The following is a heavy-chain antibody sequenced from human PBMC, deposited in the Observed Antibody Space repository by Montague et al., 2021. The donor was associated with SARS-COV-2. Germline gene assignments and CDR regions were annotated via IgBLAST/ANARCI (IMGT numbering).Heavy chain of an antibody. J-gene: IGHJ4*02. CDR1: ACPIGSSNYY. CDR3: ARETYTSRWFQQFDY. V-gene: IGHV4-39*01. CDR2: IYYSGTT. Sequence: SETLSLTCTVSACPIGSSNYYRGRIPQTPGKGPASLGSIYYSGTTYYNPSLQSRVTPPVDTSQKTFSLKLSYVTAADTAMYYCARETYTSRWFQQFDYWGQGALVTVSS. D-gene: IGHD6-19*01.